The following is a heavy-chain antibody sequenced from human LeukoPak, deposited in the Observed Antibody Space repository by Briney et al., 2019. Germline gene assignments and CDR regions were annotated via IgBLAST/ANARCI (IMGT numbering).Heavy chain of an antibody. D-gene: IGHD6-19*01. CDR1: GYTFTSYD. CDR3: ARERGGWSYGYHYFDY. J-gene: IGHJ4*02. CDR2: MNPNSGNT. Sequence: GASVKVSCKASGYTFTSYDINWVRQATGQGLEWMGWMNPNSGNTGYAQKFQGRVTMTRNTSISTAYMELSSLRSEDTAVYYCARERGGWSYGYHYFDYWGQGTLVTVSS. V-gene: IGHV1-8*01.